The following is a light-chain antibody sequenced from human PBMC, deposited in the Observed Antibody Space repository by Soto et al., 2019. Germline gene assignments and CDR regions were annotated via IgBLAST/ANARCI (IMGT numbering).Light chain of an antibody. J-gene: IGKJ4*01. Sequence: DIQMTQSPSSLSASLGDRVTITCRSSQNIGNRINWFQQQLGEPPKLLIYSTSSLQNDVPSRFSGRGSGKDFTLTISSLQPEDVATYYCQQSYSVPLTFGGGTKVEFK. CDR3: QQSYSVPLT. V-gene: IGKV1-39*01. CDR1: QNIGNR. CDR2: STS.